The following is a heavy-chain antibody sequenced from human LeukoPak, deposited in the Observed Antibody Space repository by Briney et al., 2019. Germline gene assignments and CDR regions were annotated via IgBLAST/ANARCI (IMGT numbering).Heavy chain of an antibody. V-gene: IGHV4-39*07. J-gene: IGHJ5*02. CDR1: GGSISSSSYY. CDR3: ASSAWYVYWFDP. Sequence: SETLSLTCTVSGGSISSSSYYWGWIRQPPGKGLEWIGSIYYSGSTYYNPSLKSRVTISVDTSKNQFSLKLSSVTAADTAVYYCASSAWYVYWFDPWGQGTLVTVSS. CDR2: IYYSGST. D-gene: IGHD6-19*01.